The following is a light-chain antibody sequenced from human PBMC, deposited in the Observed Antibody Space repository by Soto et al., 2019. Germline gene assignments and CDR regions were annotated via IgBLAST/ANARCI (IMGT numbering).Light chain of an antibody. CDR1: NIGSKN. J-gene: IGLJ3*02. Sequence: SSELTQPLSVSVALGQTARITCGGTNIGSKNVHWYQQKPSQAPVLVIYRDSNRPSGIPERFSGSNSGNTATLTISRAQAGDEADYYCQVWDSSTARVFGGGTKLTVL. V-gene: IGLV3-9*01. CDR3: QVWDSSTARV. CDR2: RDS.